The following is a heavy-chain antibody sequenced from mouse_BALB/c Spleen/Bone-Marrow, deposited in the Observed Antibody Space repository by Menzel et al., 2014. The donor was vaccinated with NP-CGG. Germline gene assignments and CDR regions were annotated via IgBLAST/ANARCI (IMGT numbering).Heavy chain of an antibody. CDR1: GFTFSSYG. Sequence: EVKVVESGGGLVKPGGSLKLSCAASGFTFSSYGMSWVRQTPEKRLEWVATISGGGSYTYYPDSVKGRFTISRDNAKNNLHLQMSSLRSEDTALYYCARQAGGSGYFDYWGQGTTLTVSS. J-gene: IGHJ2*01. V-gene: IGHV5-9-2*01. D-gene: IGHD1-1*01. CDR2: ISGGGSYT. CDR3: ARQAGGSGYFDY.